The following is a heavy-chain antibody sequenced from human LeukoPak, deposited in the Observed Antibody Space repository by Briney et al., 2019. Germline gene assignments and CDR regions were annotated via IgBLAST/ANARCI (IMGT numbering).Heavy chain of an antibody. Sequence: SETLSLTCTVSGGSISSYYWSWIRQPPGKGLEWIGYIYYSGSTNYNPSLKSRVTISVDTSKNQFSLKLSSVTAADTAVYYCARYNYDFWSGYSKWFDPWGQGTLVTVSS. CDR2: IYYSGST. J-gene: IGHJ5*02. CDR3: ARYNYDFWSGYSKWFDP. CDR1: GGSISSYY. D-gene: IGHD3-3*01. V-gene: IGHV4-59*01.